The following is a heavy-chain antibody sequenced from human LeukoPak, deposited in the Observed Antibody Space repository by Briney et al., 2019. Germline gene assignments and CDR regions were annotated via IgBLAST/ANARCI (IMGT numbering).Heavy chain of an antibody. J-gene: IGHJ4*02. D-gene: IGHD5-12*01. V-gene: IGHV4-34*01. Sequence: PSQTLSLTCPVYGESFSGHFWTWIRQPPGKGLEWIGEINDSGSTNNNPSLKSRVTLSVDTSKNQFSLKMRSVTAADTAVYYCARARGTVAIDYWGQGTLVTVSS. CDR2: INDSGST. CDR1: GESFSGHF. CDR3: ARARGTVAIDY.